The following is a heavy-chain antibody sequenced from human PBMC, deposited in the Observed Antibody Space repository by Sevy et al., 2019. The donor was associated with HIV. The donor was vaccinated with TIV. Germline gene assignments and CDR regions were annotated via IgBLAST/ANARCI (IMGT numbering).Heavy chain of an antibody. CDR2: INWNGGIT. Sequence: GGSLRLSCAASGFTFDDYGMSWVRQVPGKGLEWVSSINWNGGITSYTGFVKGRFTISRDNAKNSLFLQVNSLRAEDTALYYCAREKSCGGACYYFDYWGQGVLVTVSS. J-gene: IGHJ4*02. D-gene: IGHD2-21*02. V-gene: IGHV3-20*04. CDR1: GFTFDDYG. CDR3: AREKSCGGACYYFDY.